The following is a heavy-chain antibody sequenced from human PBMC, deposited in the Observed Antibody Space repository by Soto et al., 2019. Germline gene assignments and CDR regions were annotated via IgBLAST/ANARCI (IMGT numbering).Heavy chain of an antibody. Sequence: QVQLQESGPGLVKPSQTLSLTCTVSGGSISSGGYYWSWIRQHPGKGLEWIGYIYYSGSTYYNPSLKSRLTISVDTSKNQFSLKLSSVTAADTAVYYCAACSGSYSSEYFQHWGQGTLVTVSS. CDR1: GGSISSGGYY. D-gene: IGHD1-26*01. CDR3: AACSGSYSSEYFQH. CDR2: IYYSGST. J-gene: IGHJ1*01. V-gene: IGHV4-31*03.